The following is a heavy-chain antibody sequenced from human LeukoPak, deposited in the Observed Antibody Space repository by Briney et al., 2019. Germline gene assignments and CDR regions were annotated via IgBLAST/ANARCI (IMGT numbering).Heavy chain of an antibody. CDR3: AKDPRITMIVVGNVFDI. J-gene: IGHJ3*02. CDR2: ISGSGGST. D-gene: IGHD3-22*01. CDR1: GFTFSSYA. V-gene: IGHV3-23*01. Sequence: GGSLRLSCAASGFTFSSYAMSWVRQAPGKGLEWVSAISGSGGSTYYADSVKGRFTISRDNSKNTLYLQMNSLRAEDTAVYYCAKDPRITMIVVGNVFDIWGQGTMVTVSS.